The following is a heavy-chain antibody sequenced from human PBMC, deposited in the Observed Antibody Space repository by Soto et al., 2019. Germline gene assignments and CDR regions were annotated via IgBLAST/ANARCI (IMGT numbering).Heavy chain of an antibody. D-gene: IGHD6-6*01. CDR2: ISYDGGNK. Sequence: PGGSLRLSCAASGFTFSIYGMHWVRQAPGKGLEWVAVISYDGGNKYYADSVKGRFTISRDNSKNTLDLQMNTLRDEDTALYYCAKDGLGYSSSSSVDYWGQGILVTVSS. CDR1: GFTFSIYG. J-gene: IGHJ4*02. V-gene: IGHV3-30*18. CDR3: AKDGLGYSSSSSVDY.